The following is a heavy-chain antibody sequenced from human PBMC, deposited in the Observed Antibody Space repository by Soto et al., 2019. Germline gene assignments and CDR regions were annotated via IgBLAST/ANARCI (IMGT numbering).Heavy chain of an antibody. CDR1: GFTFDDYT. CDR3: AKDRTTVTTFYFDY. J-gene: IGHJ4*02. V-gene: IGHV3-43*01. D-gene: IGHD4-17*01. CDR2: ISWDGGST. Sequence: PGGSLRLSCAASGFTFDDYTMHWVRQAPGKGLEWVSLISWDGGSTYYADSVKGRFTISRDNSKNSLYLQMNSLRTEDTALYYCAKDRTTVTTFYFDYWGQGTLVTVSS.